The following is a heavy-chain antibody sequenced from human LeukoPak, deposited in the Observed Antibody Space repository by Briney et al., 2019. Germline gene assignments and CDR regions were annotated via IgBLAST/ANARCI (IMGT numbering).Heavy chain of an antibody. Sequence: SQTLSLTCTVAGGSISSGSYYWSWIRQPAGKGLEWIGRIYTSGSTNYNPSLKSRVTISVDTSKNQFSLKLSSVTAADTAVYYCASLWNDGGFDYWGQGTLVTVSS. CDR3: ASLWNDGGFDY. CDR2: IYTSGST. J-gene: IGHJ4*02. V-gene: IGHV4-61*02. CDR1: GGSISSGSYY. D-gene: IGHD1-1*01.